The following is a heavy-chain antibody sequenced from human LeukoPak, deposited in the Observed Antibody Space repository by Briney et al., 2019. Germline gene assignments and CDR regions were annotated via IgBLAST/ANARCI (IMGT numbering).Heavy chain of an antibody. CDR1: GFTFSSYS. J-gene: IGHJ4*02. V-gene: IGHV3-21*01. CDR2: ISSSSSYI. CDR3: ARRYYDSSGYLYYFDY. Sequence: RGSLRLSCAASGFTFSSYSMNWVRQAPRKGLEWVSSISSSSSYIYYADSVKGRFTISKDNAKNSLYLQMNSLRAEDTGVYYCARRYYDSSGYLYYFDYWGQGTLVTVSS. D-gene: IGHD3-22*01.